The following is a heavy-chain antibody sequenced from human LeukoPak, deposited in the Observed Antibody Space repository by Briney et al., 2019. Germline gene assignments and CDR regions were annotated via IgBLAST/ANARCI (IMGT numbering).Heavy chain of an antibody. V-gene: IGHV4-34*01. CDR2: ISHSGST. D-gene: IGHD5-12*01. CDR3: AREGDVAPDAFDI. Sequence: PSETLSLTCAVYGGSFSGYYWSWIRQPPGKGLEWIGEISHSGSTNYNPSLKSRVTISVDTSKNQFSLKLSSVTAADTAVYYCAREGDVAPDAFDIWGQGTMVTVSS. J-gene: IGHJ3*02. CDR1: GGSFSGYY.